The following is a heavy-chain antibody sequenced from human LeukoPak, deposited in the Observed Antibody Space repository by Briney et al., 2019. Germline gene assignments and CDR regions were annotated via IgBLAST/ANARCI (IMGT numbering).Heavy chain of an antibody. CDR3: AKLIDYGSGSSHPPDY. Sequence: PGRSLRLSCAASGFTFSSYAMSWVRQAPGKGLEWVSAISGSGGSTYYADSVKGRFTISRDNSKNTLYLQMNSLRAEDTAVYYCAKLIDYGSGSSHPPDYWGQGTLVTVSS. J-gene: IGHJ4*02. V-gene: IGHV3-23*01. CDR1: GFTFSSYA. CDR2: ISGSGGST. D-gene: IGHD3-10*01.